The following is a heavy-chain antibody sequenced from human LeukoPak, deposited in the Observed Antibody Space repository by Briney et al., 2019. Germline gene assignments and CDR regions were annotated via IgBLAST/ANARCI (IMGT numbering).Heavy chain of an antibody. CDR2: IIPILGTA. V-gene: IGHV1-69*01. Sequence: ASVKVSCKASGGTFSSYAIGWVRQAPGQGLEWMGGIIPILGTANYAQKFQGRVTITADESTSTAYMELSSLRSEDTAVYYCARDTPASERWLQLPYYNYGMDVWGQGTTVTVPS. J-gene: IGHJ6*02. CDR3: ARDTPASERWLQLPYYNYGMDV. D-gene: IGHD5-24*01. CDR1: GGTFSSYA.